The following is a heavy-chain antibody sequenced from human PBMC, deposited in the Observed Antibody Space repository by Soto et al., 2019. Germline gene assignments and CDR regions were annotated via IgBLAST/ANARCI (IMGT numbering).Heavy chain of an antibody. Sequence: QVQLVQSGAEVKKPGASVKVSCKASGYTFASYAISWMRQAPGQGLEWMGWISAYNGNTNYAQKLQGRVTMTTDNSKSTAYMEPRSLRSDDTAVYYCARDPPPPDYWGQGTLVTVSS. CDR1: GYTFASYA. J-gene: IGHJ4*02. CDR2: ISAYNGNT. V-gene: IGHV1-18*01. CDR3: ARDPPPPDY.